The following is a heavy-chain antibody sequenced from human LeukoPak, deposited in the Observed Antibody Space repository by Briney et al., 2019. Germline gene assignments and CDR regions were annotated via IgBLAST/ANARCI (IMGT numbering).Heavy chain of an antibody. Sequence: ASVKVSCKASGGTFSSYAISWVRQAPGQGLEMGWINPNSGGTNYAQKFQGWVTMTRDTSISTAYMELSRLRSDDTAVYYCARVGRYLDAFDIWGQGTMVTVSS. CDR2: INPNSGGT. J-gene: IGHJ3*02. CDR3: ARVGRYLDAFDI. D-gene: IGHD2-2*02. V-gene: IGHV1-2*04. CDR1: GGTFSSYA.